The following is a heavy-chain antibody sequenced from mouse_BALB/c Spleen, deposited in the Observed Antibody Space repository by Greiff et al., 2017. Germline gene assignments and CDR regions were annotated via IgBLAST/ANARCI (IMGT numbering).Heavy chain of an antibody. CDR2: INPSSGYT. D-gene: IGHD1-1*01. V-gene: IGHV1-4*01. J-gene: IGHJ4*01. CDR3: ARWITTVAPYYAMDY. Sequence: QVQLKESGAELARPGASVKMSCKASGYTFTSYTMHWVKQRPGQGLEWIGYINPSSGYTNYNQKFKDKATLTADKSSSTAYMQLSSLTSEDSAVYYCARWITTVAPYYAMDYWGQGTSVTVSS. CDR1: GYTFTSYT.